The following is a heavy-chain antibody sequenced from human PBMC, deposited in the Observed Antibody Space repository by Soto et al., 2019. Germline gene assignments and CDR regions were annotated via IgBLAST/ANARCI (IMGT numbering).Heavy chain of an antibody. CDR2: VSSDGSST. CDR3: ARGLPNRSSFDS. V-gene: IGHV3-74*01. CDR1: GFTFSSYW. D-gene: IGHD6-6*01. Sequence: EVQLVESGGGLVQPGESLRLSCAASGFTFSSYWMHWIRQAPGKGLVWVSRVSSDGSSTVYANSVKGRLTISRDNAKNTLYLQMNSLSDEDTAVYYCARGLPNRSSFDSWGQGTLVTVSS. J-gene: IGHJ4*02.